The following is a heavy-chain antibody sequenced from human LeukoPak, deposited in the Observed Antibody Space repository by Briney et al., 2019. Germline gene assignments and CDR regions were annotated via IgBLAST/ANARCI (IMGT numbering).Heavy chain of an antibody. CDR3: AKRVGTYRAFDR. V-gene: IGHV3-23*01. J-gene: IGHJ3*02. CDR2: ITNGGVTT. CDR1: GFTFSSYV. D-gene: IGHD3-10*01. Sequence: GGSLRLSCAASGFTFSSYVMKWVRQAPGKGLEWVSSITNGGVTTAYAASVKGRFTISRDNSKNTLYLQMNNLRVEDTAVYYCAKRVGTYRAFDRCGQGTMVTVSS.